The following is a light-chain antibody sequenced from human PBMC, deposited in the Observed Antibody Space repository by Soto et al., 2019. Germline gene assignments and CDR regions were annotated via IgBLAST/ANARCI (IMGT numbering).Light chain of an antibody. Sequence: FVLTQPPSVSGSPGQSVTISPTGSSIGGFNYVSWFQQHPGKAPRVVIYDVYKRPSGVPDRFSGSKSGNTASLTISGLQADDEADYYCCTYAVIYTYVFGSGTKVTVL. CDR2: DVY. V-gene: IGLV2-11*01. CDR3: CTYAVIYTYV. J-gene: IGLJ1*01. CDR1: SIGGFNY.